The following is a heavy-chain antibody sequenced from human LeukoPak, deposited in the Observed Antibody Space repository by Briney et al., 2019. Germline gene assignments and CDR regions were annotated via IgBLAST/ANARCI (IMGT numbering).Heavy chain of an antibody. Sequence: KASETLSLTCTVSGGSISSSSYYWGWIRQPPGKGLEWIGSIYYSGSTYYNPSLKSRVTISVDTSKNQFSLKLSSVTAADTAVYYCARHVVVVAATGVYYFDYWGQGTLVTVSS. V-gene: IGHV4-39*01. J-gene: IGHJ4*02. CDR3: ARHVVVVAATGVYYFDY. D-gene: IGHD2-15*01. CDR1: GGSISSSSYY. CDR2: IYYSGST.